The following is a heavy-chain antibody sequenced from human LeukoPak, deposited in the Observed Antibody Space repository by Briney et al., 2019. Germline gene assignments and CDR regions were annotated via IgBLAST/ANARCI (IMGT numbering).Heavy chain of an antibody. CDR3: ARVHWGNYYLNAFDI. Sequence: GGSLRLSCAASGFTFSSYGMHWVRQAPGKGLEWVAVTGYDGSNKYYADSVKGRFTISRDNPKNTLYLQINSLRVEDTAVYYCARVHWGNYYLNAFDIWGQGTMVTVSS. D-gene: IGHD3-10*01. CDR1: GFTFSSYG. CDR2: TGYDGSNK. J-gene: IGHJ3*02. V-gene: IGHV3-33*01.